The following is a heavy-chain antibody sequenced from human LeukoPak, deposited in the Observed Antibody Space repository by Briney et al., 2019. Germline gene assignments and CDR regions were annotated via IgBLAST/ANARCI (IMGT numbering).Heavy chain of an antibody. Sequence: SQTLSLTCTVSGGSISSGGYYWSWIRQHPGKGLEWIGYIYYSGSTYYNPSLKSRVTVSVDTSKNQFSLKLSSVTAADTAVYYCAGNRIYDSSGYNWGQGTLVTVSS. J-gene: IGHJ4*02. CDR2: IYYSGST. CDR3: AGNRIYDSSGYN. CDR1: GGSISSGGYY. V-gene: IGHV4-31*03. D-gene: IGHD3-22*01.